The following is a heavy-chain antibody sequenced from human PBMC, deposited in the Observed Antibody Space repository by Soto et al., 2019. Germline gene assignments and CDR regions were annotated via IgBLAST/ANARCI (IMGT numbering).Heavy chain of an antibody. CDR3: ARVGGQLFGDHGMDV. J-gene: IGHJ6*02. CDR1: GYTFSTYE. Sequence: QVQLVQSGAEVKKPGASVKVSCKASGYTFSTYEINWVRQVPGQGLEWMGWMSPSSGNTGYVDQFRGRVTMTSNTSMPTAYMALSSLRSEDTAVYYCARVGGQLFGDHGMDVWGQGITVTVSS. D-gene: IGHD3-10*01. CDR2: MSPSSGNT. V-gene: IGHV1-8*01.